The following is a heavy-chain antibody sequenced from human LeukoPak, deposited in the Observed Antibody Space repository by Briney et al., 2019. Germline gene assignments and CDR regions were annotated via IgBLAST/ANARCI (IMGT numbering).Heavy chain of an antibody. CDR1: GGSISSYY. V-gene: IGHV4-59*01. CDR2: IYYSGST. Sequence: KSSKTLSLTCTVSGGSISSYYWSWIRQPPGKGLEWIGYIYYSGSTNYNPSLKSRVTISVDTSKNQFSLRLSSVTAADTAVYYCARDRSSITGTTGVDPWGQGTLVTVSS. CDR3: ARDRSSITGTTGVDP. J-gene: IGHJ5*02. D-gene: IGHD1-20*01.